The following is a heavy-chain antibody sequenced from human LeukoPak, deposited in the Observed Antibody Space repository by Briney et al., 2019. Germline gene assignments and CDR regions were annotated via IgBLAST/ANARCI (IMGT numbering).Heavy chain of an antibody. Sequence: GASVKVSCKASGYTFTSYDINWVRQAPGQGLEWMGWINPNSGGTNYAQKFQGRVTMTRDTSISTAYMELSRLRSDDTAVYYCARSYSGSFLEYWGQGTLVTVSS. CDR3: ARSYSGSFLEY. CDR1: GYTFTSYD. D-gene: IGHD1-26*01. CDR2: INPNSGGT. V-gene: IGHV1-2*02. J-gene: IGHJ4*02.